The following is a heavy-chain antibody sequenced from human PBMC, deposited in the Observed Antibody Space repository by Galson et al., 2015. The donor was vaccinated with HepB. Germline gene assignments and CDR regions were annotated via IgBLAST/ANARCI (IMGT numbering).Heavy chain of an antibody. V-gene: IGHV4-39*01. CDR1: GGSISSSNYY. J-gene: IGHJ5*02. CDR3: ARLSNRALGWVDP. D-gene: IGHD3-16*01. Sequence: LSLTCTVSGGSISSSNYYWGWIRQPPGKGLEWIGSLYYSGRTFYNPSLKSRVTISVDRSKNQFSLRLTSVTAADTAVYYCARLSNRALGWVDPWGQGTLVTVSS. CDR2: LYYSGRT.